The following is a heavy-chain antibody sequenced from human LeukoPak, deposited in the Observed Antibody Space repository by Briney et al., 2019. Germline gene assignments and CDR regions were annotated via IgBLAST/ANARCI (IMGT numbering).Heavy chain of an antibody. Sequence: GRSLRLSCAASGSTFNNYDMHWVRQAPGKGPEWVALISYDGSNQYYADSMKGRFTISRDNSKNTLYLQMNSLRAEDTAVYYCAVYCSGGCYSGLVWGQGTLVTVSS. V-gene: IGHV3-33*05. CDR1: GSTFNNYD. CDR3: AVYCSGGCYSGLV. CDR2: ISYDGSNQ. D-gene: IGHD2-21*02. J-gene: IGHJ4*02.